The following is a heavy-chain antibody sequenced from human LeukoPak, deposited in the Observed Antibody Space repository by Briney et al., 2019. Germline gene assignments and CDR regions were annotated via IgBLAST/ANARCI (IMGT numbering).Heavy chain of an antibody. D-gene: IGHD1-26*01. V-gene: IGHV3-7*01. CDR2: IKQDGSEK. Sequence: GGSLRLSCAASGFTLSDYCMSWIRQAPGKGLEWVANIKQDGSEKYYVDSVKGRFTISRDNAQNSLYLQMNSLRAEDTAVYYCARDKIVGATYFDYWGQGTLVTVSS. J-gene: IGHJ4*02. CDR1: GFTLSDYC. CDR3: ARDKIVGATYFDY.